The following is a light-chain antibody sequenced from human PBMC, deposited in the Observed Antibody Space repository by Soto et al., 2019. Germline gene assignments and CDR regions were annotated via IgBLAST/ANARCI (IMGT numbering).Light chain of an antibody. V-gene: IGKV3-15*01. J-gene: IGKJ1*01. CDR2: GAS. CDR1: QSVSSR. Sequence: EIVMTQSPATLSVSPGERVTLSCRASQSVSSRLAWYHQKPGQSPRLLIYGASTRATGIPARFSGSGSGTEFTLTISSLQSEDLAVYYCHQYGSSPWTFGQGTKVDIK. CDR3: HQYGSSPWT.